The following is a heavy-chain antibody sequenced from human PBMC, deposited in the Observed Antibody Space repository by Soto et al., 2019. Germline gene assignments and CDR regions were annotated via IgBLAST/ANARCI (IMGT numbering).Heavy chain of an antibody. V-gene: IGHV3-23*01. CDR1: GFTFSCCA. CDR3: AKNRGAGSYSNWSFAV. Sequence: QVLESGGGLVQPGGSLRLSCAASGFTFSCCAMSWVRQAPGKGLEWVSTIHGDGDYTHDTDSVKGRFTISRDNSRKTLYLQMNSLRADDTAVYYCAKNRGAGSYSNWSFAVWGRGTLVTVSS. D-gene: IGHD1-26*01. CDR2: IHGDGDYT. J-gene: IGHJ2*01.